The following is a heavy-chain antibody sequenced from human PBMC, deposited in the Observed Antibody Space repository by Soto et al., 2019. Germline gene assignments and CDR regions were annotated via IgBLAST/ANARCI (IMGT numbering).Heavy chain of an antibody. CDR2: IVPIFGTT. J-gene: IGHJ5*01. V-gene: IGHV1-69*06. Sequence: ASVKVSCKASGDTFNNYAISWMRQTPGRGLEWLGEIVPIFGTTNYPQEFQGRVTITADTSTSTAYMELSRLISEDTAIYYCAREVVTVTTLGWFDSWGQGTLVTVYS. D-gene: IGHD2-21*02. CDR1: GDTFNNYA. CDR3: AREVVTVTTLGWFDS.